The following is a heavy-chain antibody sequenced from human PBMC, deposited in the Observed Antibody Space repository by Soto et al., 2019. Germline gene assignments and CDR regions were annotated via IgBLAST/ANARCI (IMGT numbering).Heavy chain of an antibody. Sequence: EVQLLESRGGLVQPGGSLRLSCAASGFTFSSYAMSWVRQAPGKGLEWVSAISGSGGSTYYADSVKGRFTISRDNSKNTLYLQMNSLRAEDTAVYYCAKELAVAGYYYYYGMDVWGQGTTVTVSS. CDR1: GFTFSSYA. J-gene: IGHJ6*02. V-gene: IGHV3-23*01. D-gene: IGHD6-19*01. CDR3: AKELAVAGYYYYYGMDV. CDR2: ISGSGGST.